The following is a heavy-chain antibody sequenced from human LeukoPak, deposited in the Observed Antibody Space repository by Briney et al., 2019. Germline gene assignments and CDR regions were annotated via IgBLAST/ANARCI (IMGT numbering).Heavy chain of an antibody. Sequence: GGSLRLSCVASGFSFSGYTMYWVSQAPGKGLEWVSCISSSSSFIYFGDSVKGRFTISRDNAKNSLYLQMNNVRAEDTAVYYCARDRSTVTTGWFDPWGQGTLVTVSS. CDR2: ISSSSSFI. CDR1: GFSFSGYT. V-gene: IGHV3-21*06. D-gene: IGHD4-17*01. J-gene: IGHJ5*02. CDR3: ARDRSTVTTGWFDP.